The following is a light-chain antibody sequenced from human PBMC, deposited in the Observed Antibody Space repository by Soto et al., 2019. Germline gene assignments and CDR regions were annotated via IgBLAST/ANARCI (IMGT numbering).Light chain of an antibody. CDR2: GAS. CDR3: QQYGSSPHT. V-gene: IGKV1-12*01. J-gene: IGKJ2*01. CDR1: QGISSW. Sequence: DIQMTQSPSSVSASVGDRVTITCRASQGISSWLAWYQQKPGKAPKLLIYGASSRATGIPDRFSGSGSGTEFTLTISRLEPEDFAVYYCQQYGSSPHTFGQGTKLEIK.